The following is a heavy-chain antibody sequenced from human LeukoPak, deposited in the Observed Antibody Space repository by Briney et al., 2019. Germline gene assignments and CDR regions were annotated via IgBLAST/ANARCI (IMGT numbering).Heavy chain of an antibody. V-gene: IGHV3-11*01. Sequence: GGSLRLSCEASGFIFSEYYMTWLRQPPGKGGEWIAYIRSGSTTIYYADSEKGRFIISRDNAKKSLFLKKNRLSDEETAVYYCATILSRPYWGQGTLVTVSS. CDR2: IRSGSTTI. CDR3: ATILSRPY. CDR1: GFIFSEYY. J-gene: IGHJ4*02.